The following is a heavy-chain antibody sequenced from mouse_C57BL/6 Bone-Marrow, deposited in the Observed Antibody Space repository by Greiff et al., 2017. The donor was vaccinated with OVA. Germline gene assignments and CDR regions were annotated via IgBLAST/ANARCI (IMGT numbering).Heavy chain of an antibody. CDR3: ATDGSSPYYAMDY. CDR1: GYTFTSYW. CDR2: IYPSDSET. V-gene: IGHV1-61*01. J-gene: IGHJ4*01. Sequence: QVQLQQPGAELVRPGSSVKLSCKASGYTFTSYWMDWVKQRPGQGLEWIGNIYPSDSETHYNQKFKDKATLTVDKSSSTAYMQLSSLTSEDSAVYYCATDGSSPYYAMDYWGQGTSVTVSS. D-gene: IGHD1-1*01.